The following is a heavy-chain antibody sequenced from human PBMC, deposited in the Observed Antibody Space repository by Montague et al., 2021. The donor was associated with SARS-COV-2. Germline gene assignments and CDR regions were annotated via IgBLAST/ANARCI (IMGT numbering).Heavy chain of an antibody. CDR1: GFTFSSYA. V-gene: IGHV3-23*01. J-gene: IGHJ4*02. Sequence: SLRLSLSASGFTFSSYAMSWVRQAPGKGLEWVSAISGSGGSTYYADSVKGRFTISRDNSKNTLYLQMNSLRAEDTAVYYCAKQTLPAPYYDILTGYSSSSFDYWGQGTLVTVSS. CDR2: ISGSGGST. CDR3: AKQTLPAPYYDILTGYSSSSFDY. D-gene: IGHD3-9*01.